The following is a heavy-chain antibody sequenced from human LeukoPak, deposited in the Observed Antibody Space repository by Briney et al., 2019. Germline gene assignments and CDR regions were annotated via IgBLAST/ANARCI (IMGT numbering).Heavy chain of an antibody. D-gene: IGHD3-16*01. Sequence: ASVKVSCKASGYTFTSYGISWVRQAPGQGLEWMGWISAYNGNTNYAQKLQGRVTITTDTSTSTAYMELRSLRSDDTAVYYCGRDREQLWEGGGLDYWGQGTLVTVSS. CDR1: GYTFTSYG. CDR2: ISAYNGNT. CDR3: GRDREQLWEGGGLDY. V-gene: IGHV1-18*01. J-gene: IGHJ4*02.